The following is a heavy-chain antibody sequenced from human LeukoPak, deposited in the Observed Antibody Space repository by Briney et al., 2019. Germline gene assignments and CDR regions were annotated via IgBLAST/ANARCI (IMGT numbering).Heavy chain of an antibody. Sequence: GGSLRLSCAASGFTFSSYWMHWVRQAPGKGLVWVSRTNGDGSSTTYADSVKGRLTISRDNAKNTLYLQMTSLRAEDTAVYYCARGKQDFDNWGQGTLVTVSS. CDR3: ARGKQDFDN. V-gene: IGHV3-74*01. D-gene: IGHD6-13*01. CDR1: GFTFSSYW. CDR2: TNGDGSST. J-gene: IGHJ4*02.